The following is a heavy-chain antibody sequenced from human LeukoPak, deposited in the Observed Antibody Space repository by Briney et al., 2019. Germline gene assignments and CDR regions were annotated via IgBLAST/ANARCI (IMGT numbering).Heavy chain of an antibody. Sequence: GGSLRLSCAASGFTFSSSAMSWVRQAPGKGLEWVSAISNNGGYTYYADSVQGRFTISRDNSKNTLYLQMNSLRAEDTAVYYCVLGATRGPIDYWGQGTLVTVSS. CDR3: VLGATRGPIDY. CDR2: ISNNGGYT. J-gene: IGHJ4*02. V-gene: IGHV3-23*01. D-gene: IGHD1-26*01. CDR1: GFTFSSSA.